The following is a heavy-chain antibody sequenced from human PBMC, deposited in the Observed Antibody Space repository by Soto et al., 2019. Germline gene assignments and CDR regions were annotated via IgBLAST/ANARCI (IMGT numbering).Heavy chain of an antibody. CDR3: SSNFIPGYPDYFDS. D-gene: IGHD2-15*01. J-gene: IGHJ4*02. CDR2: MSPDGSIK. V-gene: IGHV3-30-3*01. CDR1: GFIFSKYE. Sequence: GGSLRLSCAASGFIFSKYEIHWVRQAPGKGLEWVAVMSPDGSIKIYAHSVEGRFTISRDNSKRTLYLQMDSLRSDDTAVYYFSSNFIPGYPDYFDSWGRGALVTVSS.